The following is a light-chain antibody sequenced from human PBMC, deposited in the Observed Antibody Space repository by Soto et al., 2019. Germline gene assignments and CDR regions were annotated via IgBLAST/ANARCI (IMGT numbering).Light chain of an antibody. CDR3: AAWDDRLNGVV. Sequence: QSVLTQPPSASGTPGQRVTISCSGSSSNIGSNCVNWYRQLPGTAPKLLIYSNNQRPSGVPDRFSGSKSGTSDSLAISGLEYEDEADYYCAAWDDRLNGVVFGGGTKLTVL. J-gene: IGLJ2*01. CDR1: SSNIGSNC. CDR2: SNN. V-gene: IGLV1-44*01.